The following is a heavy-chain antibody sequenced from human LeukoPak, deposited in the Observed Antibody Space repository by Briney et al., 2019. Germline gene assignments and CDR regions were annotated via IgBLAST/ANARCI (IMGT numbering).Heavy chain of an antibody. CDR2: ITAYNGNT. D-gene: IGHD1-26*01. CDR3: ARVFFGVGATVPFDY. J-gene: IGHJ4*02. CDR1: GYTFSDYG. Sequence: ASVKVSCKASGYTFSDYGITWVSQAPGQGLEWLGWITAYNGNTDFAQKLQGRVTMTTDTSTNRAFLELRSLRSDDTAVYFCARVFFGVGATVPFDYWGQGTLVTVSS. V-gene: IGHV1-18*01.